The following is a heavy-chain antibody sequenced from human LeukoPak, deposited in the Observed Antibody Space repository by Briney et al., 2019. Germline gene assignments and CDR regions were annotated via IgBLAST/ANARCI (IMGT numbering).Heavy chain of an antibody. J-gene: IGHJ4*02. V-gene: IGHV4-38-2*01. CDR1: DYSISNAYY. CDR2: ISHGGST. D-gene: IGHD2/OR15-2a*01. CDR3: AGQADVPSSIGYFDF. Sequence: SETLSLTCAVSDYSISNAYYWGWIRQPPGKGLEWIGSISHGGSTHYNASLKSRVTISLEASKNQFSLRLSSVTAADTAVYYCAGQADVPSSIGYFDFWGQGAPVTVSS.